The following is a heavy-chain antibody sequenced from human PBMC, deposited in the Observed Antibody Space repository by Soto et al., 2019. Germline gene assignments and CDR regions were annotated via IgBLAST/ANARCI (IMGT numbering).Heavy chain of an antibody. CDR1: GFTFSRFS. CDR3: ARDHGMFLSYYYYGMDV. V-gene: IGHV3-30-3*01. CDR2: ISYDGNNK. Sequence: QVQLVESGGGVVQPGRSLRLSCAASGFTFSRFSMHWVRQAPGKGLAWVAVISYDGNNKHFAESVKGRFSISRDDSKNTVYLEMNNLRGDDSAVYYCARDHGMFLSYYYYGMDVWGQGTTVTVS. J-gene: IGHJ6*02. D-gene: IGHD3-10*02.